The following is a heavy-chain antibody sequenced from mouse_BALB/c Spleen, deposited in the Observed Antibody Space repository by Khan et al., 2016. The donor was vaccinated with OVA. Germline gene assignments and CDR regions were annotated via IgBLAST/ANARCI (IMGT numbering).Heavy chain of an antibody. CDR1: GYTFTDFS. Sequence: QVQLKQSGAELVRPGVSVKISCKGSGYTFTDFSMHWVKQSHAKSLEWMGVISTYYGDSIYNQKFKGKATMTVDKSSSTAYMELARLTSEDSAIYYCARGSDNYRFAYWGQGTLVTVSA. D-gene: IGHD1-3*01. CDR3: ARGSDNYRFAY. CDR2: ISTYYGDS. J-gene: IGHJ3*01. V-gene: IGHV1S137*01.